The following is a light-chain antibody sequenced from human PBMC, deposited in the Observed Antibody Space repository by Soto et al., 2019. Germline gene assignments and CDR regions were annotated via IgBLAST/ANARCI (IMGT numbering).Light chain of an antibody. CDR1: SSDFGSYNR. Sequence: QCALTQPPSVSGSPGQSVTISCTGTSSDFGSYNRVSWYQQSPGTAPKLMIYEVNNRPSGVPDRFSGAKSGNTASLTISGLQADDEADYYCSSYPGSTTPALLGGGTKVTVL. CDR3: SSYPGSTTPAL. CDR2: EVN. J-gene: IGLJ2*01. V-gene: IGLV2-18*02.